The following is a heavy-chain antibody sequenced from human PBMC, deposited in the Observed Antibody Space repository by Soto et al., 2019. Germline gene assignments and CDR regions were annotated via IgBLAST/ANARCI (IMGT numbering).Heavy chain of an antibody. CDR2: IVVGSGNT. J-gene: IGHJ6*02. CDR1: GFTFTSSA. D-gene: IGHD2-21*02. Sequence: ASVKVSCKASGFTFTSSAVQWVRQARGQRLEWIGWIVVGSGNTNYAQKFQERVTITRDMSTSTAYMELSSLRSEDTAVYYCAACGGDCSNYYYGMDVWGQGTTVTVSS. V-gene: IGHV1-58*01. CDR3: AACGGDCSNYYYGMDV.